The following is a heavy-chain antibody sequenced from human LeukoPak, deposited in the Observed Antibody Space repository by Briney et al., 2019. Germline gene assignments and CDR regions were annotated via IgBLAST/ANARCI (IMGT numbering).Heavy chain of an antibody. CDR1: GFTFSSYS. V-gene: IGHV3-30*18. J-gene: IGHJ4*02. CDR2: ISYDGSNK. Sequence: PEGSLRLSCAASGFTFSSYSMNWVRQAPGKGLEWVAVISYDGSNKYYADSVKGRFTISRDNSKNTLYLQMNSLRAEDTAVYYCAKVSSWYSDYFDYWGQGTLVTVSS. CDR3: AKVSSWYSDYFDY. D-gene: IGHD6-13*01.